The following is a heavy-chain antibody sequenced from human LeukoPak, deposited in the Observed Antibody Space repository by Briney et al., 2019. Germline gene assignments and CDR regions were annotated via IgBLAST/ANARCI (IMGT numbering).Heavy chain of an antibody. V-gene: IGHV1-2*02. CDR2: IYPNTGGT. D-gene: IGHD1-1*01. Sequence: ASVKVSCKASGYTFTNYYLHWVRQAPGQGLEWMGWIYPNTGGTKSTQKFQGRVSMTRDTSINTAYMGMINLTSADTAVYYCAREPGTATGYWGQGTLVTVSS. CDR3: AREPGTATGY. CDR1: GYTFTNYY. J-gene: IGHJ4*02.